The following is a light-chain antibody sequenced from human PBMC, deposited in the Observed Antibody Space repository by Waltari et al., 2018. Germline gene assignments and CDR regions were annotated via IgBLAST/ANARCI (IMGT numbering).Light chain of an antibody. CDR3: SSWDDSLSGRV. CDR1: TSDLGNNY. CDR2: SSE. V-gene: IGLV1-47*02. J-gene: IGLJ3*02. Sequence: QSVLTQAPSMSGTPGQRVTISCSGSTSDLGNNYVYWYQQRPGTAPKLLIYSSEQRPSGVPDRFSGSKSGTSASLAISGLRSEDEADYYCSSWDDSLSGRVFGGGTKLTVL.